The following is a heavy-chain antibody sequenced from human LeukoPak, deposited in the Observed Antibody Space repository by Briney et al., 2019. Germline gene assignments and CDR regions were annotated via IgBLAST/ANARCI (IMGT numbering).Heavy chain of an antibody. V-gene: IGHV3-21*01. CDR3: ARPTSSGGNYYYGMDV. D-gene: IGHD3-10*01. CDR1: GFTFSSYS. CDR2: ISSSSSYI. Sequence: GGSLRLSCAASGFTFSSYSMNWVRQAPGKGLEWVSSISSSSSYIYYADSVKGRFTISRDNAKNSLYLQMNSLRAEDTAVYYCARPTSSGGNYYYGMDVWGQGTTVTVSS. J-gene: IGHJ6*02.